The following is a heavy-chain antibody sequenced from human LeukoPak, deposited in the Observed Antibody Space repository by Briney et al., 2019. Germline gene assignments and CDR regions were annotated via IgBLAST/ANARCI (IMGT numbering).Heavy chain of an antibody. CDR2: IIPIFGTA. CDR3: ARVSGGIAADCLFDP. D-gene: IGHD6-13*01. J-gene: IGHJ5*02. Sequence: GSSVKVSCKSSGGTFSSYAISWVRQAPGQGLEGMGGIIPIFGTANYAQKFQGRVTITTDDSTSTAYMELSSLRSEDTAVYYCARVSGGIAADCLFDPWGQGTLVTVSS. V-gene: IGHV1-69*05. CDR1: GGTFSSYA.